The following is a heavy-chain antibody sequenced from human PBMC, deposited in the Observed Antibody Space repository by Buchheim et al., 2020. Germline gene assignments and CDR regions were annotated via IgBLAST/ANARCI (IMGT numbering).Heavy chain of an antibody. V-gene: IGHV3-33*01. Sequence: QVQLVESGGGVVQPGRSLRLSCEASGFPFSSYGMHWVRQAPGKGLEWVAVIWHDGSINYYADSVKGRFTISRDNSKNTLYLQMNSLRAEDTAVYYCATGDYSSGWRLDHWGQGTL. J-gene: IGHJ4*02. D-gene: IGHD6-19*01. CDR1: GFPFSSYG. CDR3: ATGDYSSGWRLDH. CDR2: IWHDGSIN.